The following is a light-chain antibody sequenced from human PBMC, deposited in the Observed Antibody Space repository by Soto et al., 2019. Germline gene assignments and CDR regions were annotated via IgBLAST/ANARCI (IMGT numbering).Light chain of an antibody. J-gene: IGLJ1*01. CDR1: RTDVGAYNY. CDR3: NSYTTSYTYI. V-gene: IGLV2-14*01. CDR2: GVS. Sequence: QSALTQPASVYGSPGQSITISCTGSRTDVGAYNYVSWYQQHPGKAPKLVIYGVSNRPSGVSNRFSGSKSGYTASLTISGLQAEDEADYYCNSYTTSYTYIFGTGTKLTVL.